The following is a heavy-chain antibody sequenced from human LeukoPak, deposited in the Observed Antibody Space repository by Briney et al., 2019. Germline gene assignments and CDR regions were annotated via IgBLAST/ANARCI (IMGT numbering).Heavy chain of an antibody. CDR3: ARGPGYCSSTSCLDY. V-gene: IGHV3-53*01. CDR1: GFTVSSNY. CDR2: IYSGGST. Sequence: GSLRLSCAASGFTVSSNYMSWVRQAPGRGLEGVSVIYSGGSTYYADSVKGRFTISRDNSKNTLYLQMNSLRAEDTAVYYCARGPGYCSSTSCLDYWGQGTLVTVSS. D-gene: IGHD2-2*01. J-gene: IGHJ4*02.